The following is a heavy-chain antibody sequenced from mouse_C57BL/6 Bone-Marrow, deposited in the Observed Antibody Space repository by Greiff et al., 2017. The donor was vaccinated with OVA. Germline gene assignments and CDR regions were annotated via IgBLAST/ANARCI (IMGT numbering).Heavy chain of an antibody. J-gene: IGHJ3*01. CDR1: GFTFSDFY. CDR3: ARDGYYSNYPFAY. V-gene: IGHV7-1*01. CDR2: SRNKANDYTT. D-gene: IGHD2-5*01. Sequence: EVKVVESGGGLVQSGRSLRLSCATSGFTFSDFYMEWVRQAPGKGLEWIAASRNKANDYTTEYSASVKGRFIVSRDTSQSILYLQMNALRAEDTAIYYCARDGYYSNYPFAYWGQGTLVTVSA.